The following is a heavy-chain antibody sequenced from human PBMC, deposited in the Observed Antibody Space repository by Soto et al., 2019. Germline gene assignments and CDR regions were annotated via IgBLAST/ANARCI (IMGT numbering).Heavy chain of an antibody. CDR2: IWYDGSNK. D-gene: IGHD1-1*01. CDR3: ARETNYYGMDV. V-gene: IGHV3-33*01. J-gene: IGHJ6*02. Sequence: VAVIWYDGSNKYYADSVKGRFTISRDNSKNTLYLQMNSLRAEDTAVYYCARETNYYGMDVWGQGTTVTVSS.